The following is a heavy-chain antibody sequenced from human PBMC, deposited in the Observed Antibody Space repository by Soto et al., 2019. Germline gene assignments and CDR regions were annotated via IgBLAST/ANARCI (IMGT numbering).Heavy chain of an antibody. Sequence: VGSLRLSCAASGFTVSSNYMSWVRQAPGKGLEWVSVIYSDGSTYYADSVKGRFTISRDNSKNMLYLQMNSLRAEDTAVYYCARDRSGSSGYYGMDVWGQGTTVTV. J-gene: IGHJ6*02. CDR3: ARDRSGSSGYYGMDV. V-gene: IGHV3-53*01. D-gene: IGHD3-10*01. CDR1: GFTVSSNY. CDR2: IYSDGST.